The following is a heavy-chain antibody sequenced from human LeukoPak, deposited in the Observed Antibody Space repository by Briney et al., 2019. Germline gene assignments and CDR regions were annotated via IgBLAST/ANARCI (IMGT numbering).Heavy chain of an antibody. D-gene: IGHD3-22*01. CDR3: ARSGKNYYDSSGYYYEVFFVY. Sequence: SETLSLTCTVSGGSISSYYWSWIRQPAGKGLEWIGRIYTSGGTNYNPSLKSRVTMSVDTSKNQFSLKLSSVTAADTAVYYCARSGKNYYDSSGYYYEVFFVYWGQGTLVTVSS. V-gene: IGHV4-4*07. J-gene: IGHJ4*02. CDR1: GGSISSYY. CDR2: IYTSGGT.